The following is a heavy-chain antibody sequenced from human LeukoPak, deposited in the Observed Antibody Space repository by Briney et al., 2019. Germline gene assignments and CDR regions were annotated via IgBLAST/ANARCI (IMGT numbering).Heavy chain of an antibody. D-gene: IGHD6-13*01. CDR1: GYTLTKLS. CDR3: ATNLIEAAAASFGDY. Sequence: GASVKVSCKVSGYTLTKLSMHWVRQAPGKGLEWMGGFDPEDGETIYAQKFQGRVTMTEDTSTDTAYMELSSLRSEDTAVYYCATNLIEAAAASFGDYWGQGTLVTVSS. J-gene: IGHJ4*02. CDR2: FDPEDGET. V-gene: IGHV1-24*01.